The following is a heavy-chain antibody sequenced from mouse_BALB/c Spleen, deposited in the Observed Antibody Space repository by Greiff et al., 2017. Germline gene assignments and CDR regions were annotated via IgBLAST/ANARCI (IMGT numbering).Heavy chain of an antibody. CDR1: GYAFTNYL. D-gene: IGHD2-2*01. Sequence: QVQLQQSGAELVRPGTSVTVSCKASGYAFTNYLIEWVKQRPGQGLEWIGVINPGSGGTNYNEKFKGKATLTADKSSSTAYMQLSSLTSDDSAVYFCARDGYDGAWFAYWGQGTLVTVSA. CDR3: ARDGYDGAWFAY. CDR2: INPGSGGT. V-gene: IGHV1-54*03. J-gene: IGHJ3*01.